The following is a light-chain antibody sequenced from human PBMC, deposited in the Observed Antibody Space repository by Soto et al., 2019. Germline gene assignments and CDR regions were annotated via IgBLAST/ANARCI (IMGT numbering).Light chain of an antibody. Sequence: EIVMTQSPATLSVSPGERATLSCRASQTVRNNYLAWYQQKPGQAPRFLMYGASNRATGVPDRFSGSGSGTDFTLTISRLEPEDFAVYYCQQYGSSGTFGQGTKVDI. CDR2: GAS. CDR3: QQYGSSGT. V-gene: IGKV3-20*01. J-gene: IGKJ1*01. CDR1: QTVRNNY.